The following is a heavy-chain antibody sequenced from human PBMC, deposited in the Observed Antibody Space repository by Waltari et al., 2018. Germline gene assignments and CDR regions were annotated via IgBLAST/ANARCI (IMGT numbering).Heavy chain of an antibody. CDR2: INPYNGGT. CDR1: GYTFTPYY. V-gene: IGHV1-2*02. CDR3: ANTEEQWLPHFDA. Sequence: QVQLVQSGAEVKKPGASVKVSCKTSGYTFTPYYIHWGRRAPGQGLEWMGWINPYNGGTNYAQRFQGRVTMTTDTSITTAYMDLSSLTSDDTATYYCANTEEQWLPHFDAWGQGSLVTVSS. D-gene: IGHD6-19*01. J-gene: IGHJ4*02.